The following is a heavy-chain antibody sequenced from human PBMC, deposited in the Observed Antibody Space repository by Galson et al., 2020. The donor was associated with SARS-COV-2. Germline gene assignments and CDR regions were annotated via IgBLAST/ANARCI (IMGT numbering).Heavy chain of an antibody. Sequence: ASVKVSCKASGYTFISKDINWVRQATGQGLEWMGWMNPNSGNTGYAQKFQGRVTMTRNTSINIAYMELSGLRSEDTAIYYCARALYTGYESGNKNHYYYYYMDVWGEGTTVTVSS. V-gene: IGHV1-8*01. CDR2: MNPNSGNT. CDR3: ARALYTGYESGNKNHYYYYYMDV. CDR1: GYTFISKD. J-gene: IGHJ6*03. D-gene: IGHD5-12*01.